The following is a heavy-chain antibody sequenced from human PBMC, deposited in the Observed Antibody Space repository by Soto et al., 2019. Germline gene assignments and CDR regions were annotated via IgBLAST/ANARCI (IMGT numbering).Heavy chain of an antibody. CDR1: GYSFTSYW. J-gene: IGHJ4*02. CDR3: ARQLDYYDSSGYYYPFDY. D-gene: IGHD3-22*01. Sequence: GESLKISCKGSGYSFTSYWISWVRQMPGKGLEWMGRTDPSDSYTNYSPSFQGHVTISADKSISTAYLQWSSLKASDTAMYYCARQLDYYDSSGYYYPFDYWGQGTLVTVSS. CDR2: TDPSDSYT. V-gene: IGHV5-10-1*01.